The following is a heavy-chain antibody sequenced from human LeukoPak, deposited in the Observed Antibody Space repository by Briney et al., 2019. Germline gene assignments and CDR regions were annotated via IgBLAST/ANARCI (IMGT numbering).Heavy chain of an antibody. V-gene: IGHV5-51*01. CDR1: GYRFTDYW. J-gene: IGHJ4*02. Sequence: GESLKISCKGSGYRFTDYWIAWVRQMPGKGLEWMGIVYPSNSETRYSPSFQGQVTISAEKSISTGYLQWSSLKASDTAMYFCARHRYSGSDTQGFNYWGQGTLVTVSS. CDR3: ARHRYSGSDTQGFNY. D-gene: IGHD5-12*01. CDR2: VYPSNSET.